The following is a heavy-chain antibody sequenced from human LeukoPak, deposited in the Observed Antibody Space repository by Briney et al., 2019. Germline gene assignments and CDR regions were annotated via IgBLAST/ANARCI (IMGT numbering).Heavy chain of an antibody. V-gene: IGHV3-13*05. J-gene: IGHJ4*02. CDR1: GFTFSSYD. CDR2: IGTAGDP. Sequence: PGGSLRLSCAASGFTFSSYDMHWVRQATGKGLEWVSAIGTAGDPYYADSVKGRFTISRDNSKNTLYLQMSSLRAEDTAVYYCAKDLQINNWKPRGPFDYWGQGTLVTVSS. D-gene: IGHD1-1*01. CDR3: AKDLQINNWKPRGPFDY.